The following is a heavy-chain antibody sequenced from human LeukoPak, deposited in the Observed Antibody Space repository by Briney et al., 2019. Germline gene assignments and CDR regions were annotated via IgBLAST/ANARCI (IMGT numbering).Heavy chain of an antibody. Sequence: ASVKLSCKASGATFNRYAISWVRQAPGHGREWKGGIIPIFGTANYGQKFQGRVTITAGESTSTAYMELSSLRSEDTAVYYCARGLNGGSRHYWGQGTLVTVSS. CDR1: GATFNRYA. J-gene: IGHJ4*02. V-gene: IGHV1-69*13. D-gene: IGHD2-8*01. CDR3: ARGLNGGSRHY. CDR2: IIPIFGTA.